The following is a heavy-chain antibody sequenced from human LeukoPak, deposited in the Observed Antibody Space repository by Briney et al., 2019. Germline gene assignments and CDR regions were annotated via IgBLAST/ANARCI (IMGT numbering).Heavy chain of an antibody. Sequence: SETLSLTCTVSGGSISSSSYYWGWIRQPPGKGLEWIGSIYYSGSTYYNPSLKSRVTISVDTSKNQFSLKLSSVTAADTAVYYCARGGYSSSWYVLSWFDPWGQGTLVTVSS. CDR2: IYYSGST. V-gene: IGHV4-39*07. CDR1: GGSISSSSYY. CDR3: ARGGYSSSWYVLSWFDP. J-gene: IGHJ5*02. D-gene: IGHD6-13*01.